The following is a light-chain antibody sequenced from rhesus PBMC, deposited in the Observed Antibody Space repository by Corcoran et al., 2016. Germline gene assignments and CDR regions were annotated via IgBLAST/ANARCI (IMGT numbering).Light chain of an antibody. CDR1: QTIGRY. Sequence: DIQMTQSPSSLSASVGDRVTITCRASQTIGRYLAWYQQKPGKVPKLLLFAASSLESGVHSRFSGSGSGTDFTLTISSLQPEDFAIYYCQQHSSHPLTFGGGTKVEIK. CDR2: AAS. J-gene: IGKJ4*01. V-gene: IGKV1-44*01. CDR3: QQHSSHPLT.